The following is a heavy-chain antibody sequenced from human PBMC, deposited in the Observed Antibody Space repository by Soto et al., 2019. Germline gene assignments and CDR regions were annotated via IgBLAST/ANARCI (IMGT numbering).Heavy chain of an antibody. J-gene: IGHJ6*04. CDR2: ISYDGSNK. D-gene: IGHD3-3*01. CDR3: AKEVWRGPMDV. CDR1: GFTFSSYG. V-gene: IGHV3-30*18. Sequence: QVQLVESGGGVVQPGRSLRLSCAASGFTFSSYGMHWVRQAPGKGLEWVAVISYDGSNKYYADSVKGRFTISRDNSKNTLYLQMNSLRAADTAVYYCAKEVWRGPMDVWGKGTTVTVSS.